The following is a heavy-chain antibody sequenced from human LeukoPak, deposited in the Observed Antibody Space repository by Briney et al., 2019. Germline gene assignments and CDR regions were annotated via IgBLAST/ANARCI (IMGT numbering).Heavy chain of an antibody. V-gene: IGHV1-2*02. D-gene: IGHD4-23*01. CDR3: YGEHGQHGAGGP. J-gene: IGHJ5*02. CDR1: GFTFTRYY. Sequence: ASVKVSCKASGFTFTRYYMHWVRQPPGQGREWVGWVNPNSGGTKHAQKSQGRVTMTRGTSISTAHMELSRLRFDDTGVYLCYGEHGQHGAGGPWGQGTLVTVFS. CDR2: VNPNSGGT.